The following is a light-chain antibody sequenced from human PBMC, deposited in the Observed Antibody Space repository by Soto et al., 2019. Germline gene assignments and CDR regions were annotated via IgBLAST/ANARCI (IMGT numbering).Light chain of an antibody. V-gene: IGKV3-20*01. Sequence: EIVMTQSPGTLSLSLGERATLSCRASQSVSSSYLAWYQQKPGQAPRLLIYGASSRATGIPERFSGSGSGTDFTLTISRLEPEDFAVYYCQQYGSSPYTFGPGTKLEIK. CDR3: QQYGSSPYT. J-gene: IGKJ3*01. CDR1: QSVSSSY. CDR2: GAS.